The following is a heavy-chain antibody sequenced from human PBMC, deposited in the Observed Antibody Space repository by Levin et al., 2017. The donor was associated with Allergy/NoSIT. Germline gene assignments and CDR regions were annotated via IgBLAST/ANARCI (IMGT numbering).Heavy chain of an antibody. Sequence: PSETLSLTCTVSGGSISSYYWSWIRQPPGKGLEWIGYIYYSGSTNYNPSLKSRVTISVDTSKNQFSLKLSSVTAADTAVYYCARDGGYSYGPGSLDYWGQGTLVTVSS. CDR3: ARDGGYSYGPGSLDY. J-gene: IGHJ4*02. CDR2: IYYSGST. V-gene: IGHV4-59*01. D-gene: IGHD5-18*01. CDR1: GGSISSYY.